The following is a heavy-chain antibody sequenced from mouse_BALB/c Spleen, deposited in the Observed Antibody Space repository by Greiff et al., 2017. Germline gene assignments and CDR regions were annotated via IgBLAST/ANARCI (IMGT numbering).Heavy chain of an antibody. CDR2: IDTSDSYT. Sequence: VQLQQPGAELVMPGASVKMSCKASGYTFTDYWMHWVKQRPGQGLEWIGAIDTSDSYTSYNQKFKGKATLTVDESSSTAYMQLSSLTSEDSAVYYCARYYGSSEGHWYFDVWGAGTTVTVSS. D-gene: IGHD1-1*01. J-gene: IGHJ1*01. V-gene: IGHV1-69*01. CDR1: GYTFTDYW. CDR3: ARYYGSSEGHWYFDV.